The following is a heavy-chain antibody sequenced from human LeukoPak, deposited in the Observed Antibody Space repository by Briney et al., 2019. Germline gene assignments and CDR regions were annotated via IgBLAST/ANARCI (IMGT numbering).Heavy chain of an antibody. Sequence: SETLSLTCSVSGDSISTSSYYWGWIRQPPGKGLEWIGYIYYSGSTNYNPSLMSRVTISVDTSKNQFSLKLSSVTAADTAVYYCARYDSSRDAFDIWGQGTMVTVSS. V-gene: IGHV4-61*05. J-gene: IGHJ3*02. D-gene: IGHD3-22*01. CDR1: GDSISTSSYY. CDR2: IYYSGST. CDR3: ARYDSSRDAFDI.